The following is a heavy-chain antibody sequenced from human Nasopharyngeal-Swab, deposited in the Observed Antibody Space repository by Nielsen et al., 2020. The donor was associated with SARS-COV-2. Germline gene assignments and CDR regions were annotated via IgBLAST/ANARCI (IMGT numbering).Heavy chain of an antibody. CDR3: ARYYSNYHFWYVDL. CDR1: GGTFSSYA. V-gene: IGHV1-69*04. Sequence: SVKVSCKASGGTFSSYAISWVRQAPGQGLEWMGRIIPILGIANYAQKFQGRVTITADKSTSTAYMELSSLRSEDTAVYYCARYYSNYHFWYVDLWGRGTLVTVSS. D-gene: IGHD4-11*01. J-gene: IGHJ2*01. CDR2: IIPILGIA.